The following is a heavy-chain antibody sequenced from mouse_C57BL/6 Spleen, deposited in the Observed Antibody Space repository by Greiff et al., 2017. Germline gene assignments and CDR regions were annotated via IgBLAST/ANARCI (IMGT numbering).Heavy chain of an antibody. CDR2: ISSGGSYT. V-gene: IGHV5-6*02. CDR1: GFTFSSYG. Sequence: EVKLVESGGDLVKPGGSLKLSCAASGFTFSSYGMSWVRQTPDKRLEWVATISSGGSYTYYPDSVKGRFTISRDNAKNTLYLQMSSLKSEDTARYYCARLNWDYFDYWGQGTTLTVSS. CDR3: ARLNWDYFDY. J-gene: IGHJ2*01. D-gene: IGHD4-1*01.